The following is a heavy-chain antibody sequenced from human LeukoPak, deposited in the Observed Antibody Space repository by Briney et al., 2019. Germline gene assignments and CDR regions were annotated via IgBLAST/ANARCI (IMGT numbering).Heavy chain of an antibody. J-gene: IGHJ4*02. Sequence: GGSLRLSCAASGFTFGSYSMNWVRQAPGKGLEWVSSISSSSSYIYYADSVKGRFTISRDNAKNTLYLQMNSLRAEDTAVYYCAKDSAYYYDSSGYFYDWGQGTLVTVSS. CDR3: AKDSAYYYDSSGYFYD. CDR2: ISSSSSYI. V-gene: IGHV3-21*01. D-gene: IGHD3-22*01. CDR1: GFTFGSYS.